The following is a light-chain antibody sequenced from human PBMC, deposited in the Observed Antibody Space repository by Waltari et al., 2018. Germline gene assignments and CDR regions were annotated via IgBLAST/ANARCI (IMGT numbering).Light chain of an antibody. CDR3: QQYDSMVLS. CDR1: QSVSSIP. CDR2: GVS. V-gene: IGKV3-20*01. J-gene: IGKJ4*01. Sequence: EIVLTQSPGTLSLSPGERATLSCRASQSVSSIPLSWYQQKAGQPPRLLIYGVSSSATGSPDRFSGSETGTDCTLTFRRLVPEVVAVYSCQQYDSMVLSFGGCTMVEI.